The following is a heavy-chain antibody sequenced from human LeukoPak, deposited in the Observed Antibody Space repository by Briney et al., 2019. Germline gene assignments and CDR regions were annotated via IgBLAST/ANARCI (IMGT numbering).Heavy chain of an antibody. CDR1: GFTFSRYA. Sequence: GGSLRLSCAASGFTFSRYAMSWVRQAPGKGLEWVSAISGSGGSTYYADSVKGRFTISRDNSKNTLYLQMNSLRAEDTALYYCAKDGYCSSTSCYYYYWGQGTLVTVSS. CDR3: AKDGYCSSTSCYYYY. D-gene: IGHD2-2*03. V-gene: IGHV3-23*01. J-gene: IGHJ4*02. CDR2: ISGSGGST.